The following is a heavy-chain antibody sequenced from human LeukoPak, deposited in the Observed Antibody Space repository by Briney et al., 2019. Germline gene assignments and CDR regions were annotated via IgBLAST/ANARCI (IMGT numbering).Heavy chain of an antibody. D-gene: IGHD6-19*01. CDR3: AREGVLSGWCGPWCFDP. CDR1: GGSISSYY. J-gene: IGHJ5*02. CDR2: IYTSGST. V-gene: IGHV4-4*07. Sequence: SETLSLTCTVSGGSISSYYWSWIRQPAGKGLEWIGRIYTSGSTNYNPSLKSRVTMSVDTSKNQFSLKLSSVTAADTAVYYCAREGVLSGWCGPWCFDPWGKGPMVPVS.